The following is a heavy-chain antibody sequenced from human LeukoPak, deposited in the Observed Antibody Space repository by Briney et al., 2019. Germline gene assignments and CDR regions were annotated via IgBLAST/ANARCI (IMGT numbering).Heavy chain of an antibody. D-gene: IGHD2-2*02. CDR1: GDTFSSYA. Sequence: GASVKVSCKASGDTFSSYATSWVREAPGQGLEWMGGLIPIFGTANYAQTFQGRVTITTDESTSTAYMELSSLRSEDTAVYYCALDCSSTSCYRESYFDYWGQGTLVTVSS. CDR2: LIPIFGTA. J-gene: IGHJ4*02. V-gene: IGHV1-69*05. CDR3: ALDCSSTSCYRESYFDY.